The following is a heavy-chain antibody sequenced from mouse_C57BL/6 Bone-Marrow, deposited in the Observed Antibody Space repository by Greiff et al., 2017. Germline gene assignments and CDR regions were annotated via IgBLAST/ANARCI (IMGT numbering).Heavy chain of an antibody. CDR2: IYPGSGNT. CDR1: GYTFTDYY. J-gene: IGHJ1*03. CDR3: ARGDCGSSYWYFDV. Sequence: QVQLQQSGAELVRPGASVKLSCKASGYTFTDYYINWVKQRPGQGLEWIARIYPGSGNTYYNEKFKGKATLTAEKSYSTAYMQLSSLTSGDSAVYFCARGDCGSSYWYFDVWGTGTTVTVSS. D-gene: IGHD1-1*01. V-gene: IGHV1-76*01.